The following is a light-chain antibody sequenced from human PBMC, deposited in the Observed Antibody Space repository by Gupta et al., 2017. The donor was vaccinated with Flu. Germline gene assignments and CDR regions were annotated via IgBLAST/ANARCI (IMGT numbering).Light chain of an antibody. J-gene: IGKJ5*01. Sequence: TLSVSPGGRAPLSCRASQSIGSNLAWYQHKPGQAPRLLIHGTFTRATGIPARFSGSGVGTEFTLTISSRQSEDFAVYYCQQYNNWPPSITFGQGTRLEIK. V-gene: IGKV3-15*01. CDR3: QQYNNWPPSIT. CDR1: QSIGSN. CDR2: GTF.